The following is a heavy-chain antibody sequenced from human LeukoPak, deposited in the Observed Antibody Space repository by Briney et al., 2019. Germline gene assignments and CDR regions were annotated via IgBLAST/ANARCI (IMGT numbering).Heavy chain of an antibody. Sequence: PGGSLRLSCAASGFTFSSYAMHWVRQAPGKGLDWVAFIRYVGTNKYYADSVTGRFTLSRDKSKNTLYLQMNSLRAEHTAVYFVAKDSWWAFTNWGQGTLVTVSS. J-gene: IGHJ4*02. D-gene: IGHD2-8*02. CDR1: GFTFSSYA. V-gene: IGHV3-30*02. CDR2: IRYVGTNK. CDR3: AKDSWWAFTN.